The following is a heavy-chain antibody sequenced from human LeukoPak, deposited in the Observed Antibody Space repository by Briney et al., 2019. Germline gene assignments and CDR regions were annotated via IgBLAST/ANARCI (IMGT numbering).Heavy chain of an antibody. CDR3: ARGWLRSSVDF. D-gene: IGHD5-12*01. V-gene: IGHV4-34*01. J-gene: IGHJ4*02. CDR2: INHSGST. Sequence: PSETLSLTCAVYGGSFSGYSWSWIRQTPGKGLEWIGEINHSGSTNYNPSLKCRVTISVDTSKNQFSLKLSSMTAADTAVYYCARGWLRSSVDFWGQGTLVTVSS. CDR1: GGSFSGYS.